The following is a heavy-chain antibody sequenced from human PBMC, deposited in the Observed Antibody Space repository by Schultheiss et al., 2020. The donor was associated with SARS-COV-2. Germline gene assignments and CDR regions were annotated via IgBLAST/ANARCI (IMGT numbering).Heavy chain of an antibody. D-gene: IGHD6-19*01. J-gene: IGHJ4*02. V-gene: IGHV3-21*01. CDR3: ARDHSSGWYFDY. CDR1: GLTFSSYG. Sequence: GGSLRLSCAASGLTFSSYGMHWVRQAPGKGLEWVSSISSSSSYIYYADSVKGRFTISRDNSKNTLYLQMNSLRAEDTAVYYCARDHSSGWYFDYWGQGTLVTVSS. CDR2: ISSSSSYI.